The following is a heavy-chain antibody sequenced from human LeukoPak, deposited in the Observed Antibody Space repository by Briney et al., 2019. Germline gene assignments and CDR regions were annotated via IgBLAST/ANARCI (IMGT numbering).Heavy chain of an antibody. Sequence: GGSLRLSCAASGFSFSTYDMHWVRQAPGKGLEWVAFIQYDGSDTYYADSVKGRFTISRDNSKNTLYLQMNSLRAEDTAVYYCAKAGGHSRLIFDYWGQGTLVTVSS. CDR3: AKAGGHSRLIFDY. D-gene: IGHD6-25*01. J-gene: IGHJ4*02. CDR1: GFSFSTYD. V-gene: IGHV3-30*02. CDR2: IQYDGSDT.